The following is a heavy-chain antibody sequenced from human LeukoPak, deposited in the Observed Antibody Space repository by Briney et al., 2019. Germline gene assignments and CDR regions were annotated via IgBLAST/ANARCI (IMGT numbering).Heavy chain of an antibody. CDR3: FLYSIAAPILDY. CDR2: ISSSSSYI. V-gene: IGHV3-21*01. D-gene: IGHD6-6*01. J-gene: IGHJ4*02. CDR1: GFTFSSYS. Sequence: GGSLRLSCAASGFTFSSYSMNWVRQAPGKGLEWVSSISSSSSYIYYADSVKGRFTISRDNAKNSLYLQMNSLRAEDTAVYYCFLYSIAAPILDYWGQGTLVTVSS.